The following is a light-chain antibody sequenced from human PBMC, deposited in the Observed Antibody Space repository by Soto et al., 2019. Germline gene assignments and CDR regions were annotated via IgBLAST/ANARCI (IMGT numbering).Light chain of an antibody. CDR1: QDVRND. CDR2: AAS. CDR3: LQDYNYPYT. Sequence: ATQMTQTPSSLSASVGDRVTITCRASQDVRNDLGWYQQKPGKAPKLLIYAASSLQSGVPSRFSGSGSGTDFTLTISSLQPEDFATYYCLQDYNYPYTFGQGTKVDSK. V-gene: IGKV1-6*01. J-gene: IGKJ2*01.